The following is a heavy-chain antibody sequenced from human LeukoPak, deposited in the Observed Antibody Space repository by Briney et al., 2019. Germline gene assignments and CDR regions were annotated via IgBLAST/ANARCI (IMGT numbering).Heavy chain of an antibody. V-gene: IGHV1-18*01. CDR2: ISAYNGNT. CDR1: GYTFTSYG. Sequence: GASVKVSCKASGYTFTSYGISWVRPAPGQGLEWMGWISAYNGNTNYAQKLQGRVTMTTDTSTSTAYMELRSLRSDDTAVYYCARPSGSYFLTIFDYWGQGTLVTVSS. D-gene: IGHD1-26*01. CDR3: ARPSGSYFLTIFDY. J-gene: IGHJ4*02.